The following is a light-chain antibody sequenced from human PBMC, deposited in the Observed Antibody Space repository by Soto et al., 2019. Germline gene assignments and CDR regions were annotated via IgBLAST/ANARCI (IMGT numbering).Light chain of an antibody. Sequence: DIQMTQSPSTLPASLGDRVTITCRASQSISSWLAWYQQKPGKAPKLLIYKASSLESGVPSRFRGSGSGTEYTLTISSLPPDDFETYYCQHYNSYSEAFGQGTKVDIK. J-gene: IGKJ1*01. V-gene: IGKV1-5*03. CDR1: QSISSW. CDR2: KAS. CDR3: QHYNSYSEA.